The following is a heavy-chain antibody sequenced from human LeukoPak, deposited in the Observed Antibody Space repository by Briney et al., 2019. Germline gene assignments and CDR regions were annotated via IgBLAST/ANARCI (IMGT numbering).Heavy chain of an antibody. V-gene: IGHV5-51*01. J-gene: IGHJ4*02. D-gene: IGHD2-8*02. CDR2: IFPGDSDT. CDR3: ARLGYCTGTSCGRDDLYFDY. Sequence: GESLQISCQGSGYSYTSYWIAWVRQMPGKGLEWMGIIFPGDSDTTYSPSFQGQVTISADKSISTAYLQWSSLRASDTAMYYCARLGYCTGTSCGRDDLYFDYWGQGTLVAVSS. CDR1: GYSYTSYW.